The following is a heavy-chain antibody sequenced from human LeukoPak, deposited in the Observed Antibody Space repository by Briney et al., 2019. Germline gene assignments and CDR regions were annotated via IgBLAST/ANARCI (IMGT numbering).Heavy chain of an antibody. CDR1: GFTISSYS. CDR3: ARGLGYCSGGSCYVERGGFDP. D-gene: IGHD2-15*01. J-gene: IGHJ5*02. V-gene: IGHV3-21*01. Sequence: PGGSLRLSCAASGFTISSYSMHWVRQAPGKGLEWVSSISSSSSYIYYADSVKGRFTISRDNAKNSLYLQMNSLRAEDTAVYYCARGLGYCSGGSCYVERGGFDPWGQGTLVTVSS. CDR2: ISSSSSYI.